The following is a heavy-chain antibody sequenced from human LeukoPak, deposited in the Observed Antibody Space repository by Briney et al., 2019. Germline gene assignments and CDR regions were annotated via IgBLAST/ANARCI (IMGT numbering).Heavy chain of an antibody. Sequence: PSQTLSLTCTVSGGSISSGDYYWSWIRQPPGKGLEWIGYIYYSGSTYYNPSLKSRVTISVDTSKNQFSLKLSSVTAADTAVYYCARDPIVGATVTAFDIWGQGTMVTVSS. V-gene: IGHV4-30-4*01. CDR2: IYYSGST. CDR3: ARDPIVGATVTAFDI. D-gene: IGHD1-26*01. CDR1: GGSISSGDYY. J-gene: IGHJ3*02.